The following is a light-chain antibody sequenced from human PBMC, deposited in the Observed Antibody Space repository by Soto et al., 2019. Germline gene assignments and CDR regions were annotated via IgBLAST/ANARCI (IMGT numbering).Light chain of an antibody. V-gene: IGKV4-1*01. CDR2: WAS. J-gene: IGKJ1*01. CDR3: QQYYSIPPT. Sequence: DIVLTQSPDSLAVSLGERATINCKSSQSVLLSSNNKNYLAWYRQKPGQPPKLLIYWASTRESGAPDRFSGSGSGTDFTLTISSLQAEDVAVYYCQQYYSIPPTFGQWTKVEIK. CDR1: QSVLLSSNNKNY.